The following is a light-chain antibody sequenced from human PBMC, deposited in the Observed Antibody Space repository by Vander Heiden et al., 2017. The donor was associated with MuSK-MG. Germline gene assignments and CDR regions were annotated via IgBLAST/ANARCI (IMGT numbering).Light chain of an antibody. CDR3: QQYYNNRPYT. CDR1: QSVLYSSNNKNY. Sequence: DIVMTQSPDSLAVSLGERATINCKSSQSVLYSSNNKNYLAWYQQKPGQPPKLLIYWASTRESGVPDRFRGRGYGPDFTLTISSLQAEDVAVYYCQQYYNNRPYTFGQGTTLEIK. V-gene: IGKV4-1*01. J-gene: IGKJ2*01. CDR2: WAS.